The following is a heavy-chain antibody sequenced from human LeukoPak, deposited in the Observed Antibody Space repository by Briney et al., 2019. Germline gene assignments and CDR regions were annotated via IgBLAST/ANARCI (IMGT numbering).Heavy chain of an antibody. J-gene: IGHJ6*02. Sequence: ASVKVSCKASGGTFSSYAISWVRQAPGQWLEWMGGIIPIFGTANYAQKFQGRVTITADESTSTAYMELSSLRSEDTAVYYCASVTKGKYYYDSSGYLGMDYYYYYGMDVWGQGTTVTVSS. V-gene: IGHV1-69*13. CDR3: ASVTKGKYYYDSSGYLGMDYYYYYGMDV. CDR2: IIPIFGTA. CDR1: GGTFSSYA. D-gene: IGHD3-22*01.